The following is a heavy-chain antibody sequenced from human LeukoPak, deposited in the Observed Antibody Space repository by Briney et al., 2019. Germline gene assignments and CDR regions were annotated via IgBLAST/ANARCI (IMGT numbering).Heavy chain of an antibody. CDR3: ARVGYSSSWFKNYYYYGMDV. Sequence: PGGSLRLSCAASGFTFSSYEMNWVRQAPGKGLEWVSYISSSGSTIYYADSVKGRFTISRDNAKNSLYLQMNSLRAEDTAVYCCARVGYSSSWFKNYYYYGMDVWGQGTTVTVSS. J-gene: IGHJ6*02. CDR1: GFTFSSYE. V-gene: IGHV3-48*03. D-gene: IGHD6-13*01. CDR2: ISSSGSTI.